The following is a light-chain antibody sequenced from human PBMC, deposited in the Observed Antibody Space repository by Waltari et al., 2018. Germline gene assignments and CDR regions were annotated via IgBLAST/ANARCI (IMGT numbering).Light chain of an antibody. Sequence: VLTQSLGPLPLPPGRGATFPCRASQNIGHYLAWYQQKPGQAPRLLIYASSTKAAGIPDRFSGSGSGADFSLTITRLEPDDFAVYYCQHHFRLPATFGEGTKVE. CDR2: ASS. J-gene: IGKJ4*02. CDR1: QNIGHY. CDR3: QHHFRLPAT. V-gene: IGKV3-20*01.